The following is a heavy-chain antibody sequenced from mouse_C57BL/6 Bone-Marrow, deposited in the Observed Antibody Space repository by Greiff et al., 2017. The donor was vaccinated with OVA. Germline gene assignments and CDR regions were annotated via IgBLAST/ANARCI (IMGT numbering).Heavy chain of an antibody. CDR3: ARMYYFDY. CDR2: ISNGGGST. Sequence: EVHLVQSGGGLVQPGGSLKLSCAASGFTFSDYYMYWVRQTPEKRLEWVAYISNGGGSTYYPDTVKGQFTISKDNTKNTLYLQMSRLKYEDTALYDCARMYYFDYWGQGTTVTVSS. V-gene: IGHV5-12*01. CDR1: GFTFSDYY. J-gene: IGHJ2*01.